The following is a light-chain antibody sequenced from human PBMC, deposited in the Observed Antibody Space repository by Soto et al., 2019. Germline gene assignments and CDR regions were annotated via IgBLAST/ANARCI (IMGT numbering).Light chain of an antibody. CDR2: KAS. Sequence: DIQMTQSPSTLSGSVGDRVTITCRASQTISSWLAWYQQKPGKPPKLLIYKASTLKSGVPSRFSGSGSGTEFTLTISSLQPDDFATYYCQHYNSYSEAFGQGTKVDTK. CDR3: QHYNSYSEA. CDR1: QTISSW. J-gene: IGKJ1*01. V-gene: IGKV1-5*03.